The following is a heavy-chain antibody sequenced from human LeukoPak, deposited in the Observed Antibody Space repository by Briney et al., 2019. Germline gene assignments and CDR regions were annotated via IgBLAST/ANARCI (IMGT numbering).Heavy chain of an antibody. D-gene: IGHD3-16*01. Sequence: SETLSLTCTVSGGFISSYYWSWIRQSPGKGLEWIGYIYYSGSTNYNPSLKSRVTISVDTSKNQFSLKLSSVTAADTAVYYCARSRVHYDYVWGSAINWFDPWGQGTLVTVSS. J-gene: IGHJ5*02. CDR1: GGFISSYY. CDR2: IYYSGST. CDR3: ARSRVHYDYVWGSAINWFDP. V-gene: IGHV4-59*08.